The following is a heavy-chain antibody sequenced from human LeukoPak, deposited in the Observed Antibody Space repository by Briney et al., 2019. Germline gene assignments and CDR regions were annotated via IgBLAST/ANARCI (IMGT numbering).Heavy chain of an antibody. J-gene: IGHJ4*02. CDR1: GYTFTSYY. V-gene: IGHV1-46*01. CDR2: INPSGGST. Sequence: VASVKVSCKASGYTFTSYYMHWVRQAPGQGLEWMGIINPSGGSTSYAQKFQGRVTMTRDMSTSTVYMELSSLRSEDTAVYYCARTELEMAIFRQWGQGTLVTVSS. CDR3: ARTELEMAIFRQ. D-gene: IGHD5-24*01.